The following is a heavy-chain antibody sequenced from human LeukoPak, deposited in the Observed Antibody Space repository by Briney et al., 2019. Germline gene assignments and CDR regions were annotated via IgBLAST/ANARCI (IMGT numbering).Heavy chain of an antibody. V-gene: IGHV3-48*01. J-gene: IGHJ1*01. CDR3: ARGAYYYED. D-gene: IGHD3-22*01. CDR2: ISSSSSTI. Sequence: GGSLRLSCAASGFTFSSHSMNWVRQAPGKGLEWVSHISSSSSTIYYADSVKGRFTISRDNAKNSLYLQMNSLRAEDTAVYYCARGAYYYEDWGQGTLVTVSS. CDR1: GFTFSSHS.